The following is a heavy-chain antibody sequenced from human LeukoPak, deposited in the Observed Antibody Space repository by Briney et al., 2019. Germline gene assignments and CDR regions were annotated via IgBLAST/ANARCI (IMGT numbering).Heavy chain of an antibody. CDR1: GGSISSHY. D-gene: IGHD3-22*01. Sequence: SSETLSLTCTVSGGSISSHYWSWIRQPPGKGLEWIGYIYYSGSTNYNPSLKSRVTISVDTSKNQFSLKLSSVTAADTAVYYCARVYYCDSSGYSHTFDYWGQGTLVTVSS. CDR2: IYYSGST. V-gene: IGHV4-59*11. CDR3: ARVYYCDSSGYSHTFDY. J-gene: IGHJ4*02.